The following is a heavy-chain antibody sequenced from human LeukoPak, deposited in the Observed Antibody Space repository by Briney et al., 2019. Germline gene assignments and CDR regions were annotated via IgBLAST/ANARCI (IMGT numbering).Heavy chain of an antibody. CDR2: ISSSSSYI. CDR1: GFTFSSYS. D-gene: IGHD1-26*01. CDR3: ARVWGGSYSSSEFDP. Sequence: PGGSLRLSCAASGFTFSSYSMNWVRQAPGKGLEGVSSISSSSSYIYYADSVKGRFTISRDNAKNSLYLQMNSLRAEDTAVYYCARVWGGSYSSSEFDPWGQGTLVTVSS. J-gene: IGHJ5*02. V-gene: IGHV3-21*01.